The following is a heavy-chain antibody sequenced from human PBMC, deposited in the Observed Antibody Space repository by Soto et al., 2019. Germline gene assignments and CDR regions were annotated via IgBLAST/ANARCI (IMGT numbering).Heavy chain of an antibody. CDR3: ARSYSSGWEFDY. D-gene: IGHD6-19*01. CDR2: ISSTGRTI. Sequence: GGSLRLSCGASGYTFSNYYMSWIRQAPGKGLEWVSYISSTGRTIYYADSVKGRFTVSRDNAQNSLSLKLNSLRVEDTAVYYCARSYSSGWEFDYWGQGTQVTVSS. CDR1: GYTFSNYY. V-gene: IGHV3-11*01. J-gene: IGHJ4*02.